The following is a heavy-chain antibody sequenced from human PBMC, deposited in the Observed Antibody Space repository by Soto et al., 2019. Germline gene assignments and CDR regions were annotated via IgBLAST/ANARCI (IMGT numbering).Heavy chain of an antibody. CDR2: IYHSGST. D-gene: IGHD3-22*01. V-gene: IGHV4-4*02. CDR1: GGSISSSNW. J-gene: IGHJ3*02. CDR3: ALLYDSSGYYSNAFDI. Sequence: SETLSLTCAVSGGSISSSNWWRWVRQPPGKGLEWIGEIYHSGSTNYNPSLKSRVTISVDKSKNQFSLKLSSVTAADTAVYYCALLYDSSGYYSNAFDIWGQGTMVTVSS.